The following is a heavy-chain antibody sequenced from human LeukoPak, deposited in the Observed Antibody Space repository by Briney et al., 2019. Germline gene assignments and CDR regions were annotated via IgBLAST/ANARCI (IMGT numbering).Heavy chain of an antibody. CDR2: ISGSGGST. D-gene: IGHD2-15*01. J-gene: IGHJ4*02. Sequence: GGSLRLSCAASGFTFSSYAMSWVRQAAGKGLECVSVISGSGGSTHYADSVKGRFTISRDNSKNTLYLQMNSLRAEDTAVYYCAKGVDSGGTCYSSMDYWGQGTLVTVSP. CDR3: AKGVDSGGTCYSSMDY. CDR1: GFTFSSYA. V-gene: IGHV3-23*01.